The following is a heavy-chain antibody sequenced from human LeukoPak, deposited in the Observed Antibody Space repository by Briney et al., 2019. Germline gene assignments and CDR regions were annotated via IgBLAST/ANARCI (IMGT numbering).Heavy chain of an antibody. J-gene: IGHJ4*02. D-gene: IGHD3-22*01. CDR2: ISGSGGST. V-gene: IGHV3-23*01. CDR1: GFTLSSYA. CDR3: AKAGDYYDRFDY. Sequence: GGSLRLFCGASGFTLSSYAMSWVRQAPGKGLEWVSAISGSGGSTYYADSVKGRFTISRDNSKNTLYLQMNSLRAEDTAVYYCAKAGDYYDRFDYWGQGTLVTVSS.